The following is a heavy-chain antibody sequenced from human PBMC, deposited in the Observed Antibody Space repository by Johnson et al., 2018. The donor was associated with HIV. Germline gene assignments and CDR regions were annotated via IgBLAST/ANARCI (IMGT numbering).Heavy chain of an antibody. Sequence: VQLVESGGGLVQPGGSLRLSCAVSAFSVSSNYMSWVRQAPGKGLEWVSVIYSDGTTYYADSVKGRFTISRDTSKNTLYLQMNNLRAEDTAVYYCAKDNYYECSSGYYPDSFDIWGQGTMVTVSS. CDR1: AFSVSSNY. CDR3: AKDNYYECSSGYYPDSFDI. J-gene: IGHJ3*02. CDR2: IYSDGTT. D-gene: IGHD3-22*01. V-gene: IGHV3-66*01.